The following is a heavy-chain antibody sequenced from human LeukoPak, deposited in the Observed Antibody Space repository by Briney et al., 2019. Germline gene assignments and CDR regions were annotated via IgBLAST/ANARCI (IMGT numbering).Heavy chain of an antibody. CDR2: IYHSGST. CDR1: GGSISSGGYS. V-gene: IGHV4-30-2*01. D-gene: IGHD2-15*01. CDR3: ARYCSGGSCYSGDAFDI. J-gene: IGHJ3*02. Sequence: TLSLTCAVSGGSISSGGYSWSWIRQPPGKGLEWIGYIYHSGSTYYNPSLKSRVTISVDRSKNQFSLKLSSVTAADTAVYYCARYCSGGSCYSGDAFDIWGQGTMVTVSS.